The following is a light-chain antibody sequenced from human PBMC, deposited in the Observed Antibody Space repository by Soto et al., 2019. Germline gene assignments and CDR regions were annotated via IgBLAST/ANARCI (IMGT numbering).Light chain of an antibody. J-gene: IGLJ2*01. Sequence: ALTQPPSASGSPGQSVTLSCTGTSSDVGGYNYVSWYQQHPGKAPKLMIYEVSKRPSGVPDRFSGSKSGNTASLTVSGLEAEDEADYYCSSYAGSNNGDVVFGGGTKLPVL. CDR2: EVS. CDR1: SSDVGGYNY. CDR3: SSYAGSNNGDVV. V-gene: IGLV2-8*01.